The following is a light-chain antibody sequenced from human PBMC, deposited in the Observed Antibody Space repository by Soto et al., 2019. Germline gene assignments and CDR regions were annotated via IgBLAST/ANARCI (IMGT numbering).Light chain of an antibody. CDR2: DAS. CDR1: QSVSSN. J-gene: IGKJ1*01. Sequence: EIVMTQSPATLSVSPGERATLSCRASQSVSSNFAWYQQKPGQAPRLLIYDASTRATGIPDRFSGSGSGTDFTLTISRLEPEDFAVYYCQQYGSSPPWTFGQGTKVDIK. CDR3: QQYGSSPPWT. V-gene: IGKV3-20*01.